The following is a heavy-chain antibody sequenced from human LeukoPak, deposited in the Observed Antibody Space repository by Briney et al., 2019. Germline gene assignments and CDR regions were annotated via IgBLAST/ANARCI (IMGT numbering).Heavy chain of an antibody. J-gene: IGHJ6*03. CDR3: AREAVGGYYGSGSYPDYYMDV. CDR2: INSDGRST. Sequence: GGSLRLSCAASGFTFSSYWMHGVRQAPGKGRVWVSRINSDGRSTSYADYVKGRFTISRDNAKNSLYLQMNSLRAEDTAVYYCAREAVGGYYGSGSYPDYYMDVWGKGPTVTVSS. CDR1: GFTFSSYW. D-gene: IGHD3-10*01. V-gene: IGHV3-74*01.